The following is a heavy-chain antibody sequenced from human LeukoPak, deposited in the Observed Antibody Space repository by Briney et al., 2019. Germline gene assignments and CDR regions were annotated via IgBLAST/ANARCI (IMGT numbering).Heavy chain of an antibody. CDR2: IIPIFGTA. J-gene: IGHJ4*02. D-gene: IGHD5-18*01. V-gene: IGHV1-69*05. Sequence: SVKVSCXASGGTFSSYAISWVRQAPGQGLGWMGRIIPIFGTANCAQKFQGRVTITTDESTSTAYMELSSLRSEDTAVYYCASDGGYSYGLYFDYWGQGTLVTVSS. CDR1: GGTFSSYA. CDR3: ASDGGYSYGLYFDY.